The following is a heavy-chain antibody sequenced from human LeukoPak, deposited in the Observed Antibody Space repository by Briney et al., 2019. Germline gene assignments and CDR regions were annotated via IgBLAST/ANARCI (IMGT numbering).Heavy chain of an antibody. CDR3: PRAVGPFDI. J-gene: IGHJ3*02. Sequence: PGGSLRLSSAASGFTFSTCGMHWVRQAPGKGLEWVAVIWYDGSNKYYADSVKGRFTISRDNSKNTLYLQMNSLRAEDTAVDYCPRAVGPFDICGQGTMVTVSS. V-gene: IGHV3-33*01. CDR2: IWYDGSNK. CDR1: GFTFSTCG.